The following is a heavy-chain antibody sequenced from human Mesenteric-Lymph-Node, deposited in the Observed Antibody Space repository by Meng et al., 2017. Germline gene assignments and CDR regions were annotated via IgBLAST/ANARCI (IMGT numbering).Heavy chain of an antibody. V-gene: IGHV3-11*01. CDR1: GFTFSDHY. CDR3: ANDHSSYYYYYGMDV. Sequence: GGSLRLSCAASGFTFSDHYMSWIRQAPGKGLEWVSYISSSGYNVFYADSVKGRFIVSRDNAKNSVSLQMNSLRADDTAVYYCANDHSSYYYYYGMDVWGQGTTVTVSS. D-gene: IGHD1-1*01. CDR2: ISSSGYNV. J-gene: IGHJ6*02.